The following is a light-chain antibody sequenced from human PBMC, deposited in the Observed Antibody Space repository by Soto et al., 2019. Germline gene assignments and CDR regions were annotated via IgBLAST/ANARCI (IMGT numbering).Light chain of an antibody. J-gene: IGKJ3*01. CDR1: QSVRSS. CDR2: DAS. V-gene: IGKV3-11*01. CDR3: QQRSNWPPEVT. Sequence: EIVLTQSPDTLSLSPGERATLSCRASQSVRSSLAWYQQKPGQAPRLLIYDASNRATGIPARFSCSGSGPDFNLTISSLEPEDFAVYYCQQRSNWPPEVTFGPGTKVDIK.